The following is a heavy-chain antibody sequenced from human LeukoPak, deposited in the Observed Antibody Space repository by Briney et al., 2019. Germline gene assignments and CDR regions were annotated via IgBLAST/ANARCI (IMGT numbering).Heavy chain of an antibody. J-gene: IGHJ4*02. CDR3: ARVGFDSSGYYGGDYFDY. V-gene: IGHV3-21*01. CDR1: GFTFSSYS. CDR2: ISSSSSYI. Sequence: PGGSLRLSCAASGFTFSSYSMTWVRQAPGKGLEWVSSISSSSSYIYYADSVKGRFTISRDNAKNSLYLQMNSLRAEDTAVYYCARVGFDSSGYYGGDYFDYWGQGTLVTVSS. D-gene: IGHD3-22*01.